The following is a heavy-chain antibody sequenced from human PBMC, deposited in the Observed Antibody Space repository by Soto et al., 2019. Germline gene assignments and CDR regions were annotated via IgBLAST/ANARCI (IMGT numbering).Heavy chain of an antibody. J-gene: IGHJ3*02. CDR1: GFSLSTSGVG. V-gene: IGHV2-5*02. CDR3: AHLPYDTDFGGAFDI. D-gene: IGHD3-22*01. Sequence: QITLKESGPTLVKPTQTLTLTCTFSGFSLSTSGVGVCWIRQPPGKALAWLALIYWDDDKRYSPSLKSRLTITKDTSKNQVVLTMTNMDPVDTATYYCAHLPYDTDFGGAFDIWGQGTMVTVSS. CDR2: IYWDDDK.